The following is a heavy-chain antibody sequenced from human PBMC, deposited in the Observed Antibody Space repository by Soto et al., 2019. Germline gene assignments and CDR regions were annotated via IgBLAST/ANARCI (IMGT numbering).Heavy chain of an antibody. CDR2: IYHSGST. V-gene: IGHV4-4*02. J-gene: IGHJ3*02. D-gene: IGHD5-12*01. CDR3: AGDRKGSGYDYDDAFDI. Sequence: NPSETLSLTCAVSSGSISSSNWWSWVRQPPGKGLEWIGEIYHSGSTNYNPSLKSRVTISVDKSKNQFSLKLSSVTAADTAVYFWAGDRKGSGYDYDDAFDIWGQGTMVTVSS. CDR1: SGSISSSNW.